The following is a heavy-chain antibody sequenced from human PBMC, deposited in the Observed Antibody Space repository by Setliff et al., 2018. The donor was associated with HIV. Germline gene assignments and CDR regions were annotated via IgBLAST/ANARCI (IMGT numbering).Heavy chain of an antibody. V-gene: IGHV3-33*06. D-gene: IGHD6-19*01. CDR2: IWYDGSNT. CDR1: GFTFSSYG. Sequence: GGSLRLSCAASGFTFSSYGMHWVRQAPGKGLEWVAVIWYDGSNTYYADSVKGRFTISRDNSKNTLYLQMNSLRAEDTAVYYCAKTPSSGWYSLYLDYWGQGTLVTVSS. J-gene: IGHJ4*02. CDR3: AKTPSSGWYSLYLDY.